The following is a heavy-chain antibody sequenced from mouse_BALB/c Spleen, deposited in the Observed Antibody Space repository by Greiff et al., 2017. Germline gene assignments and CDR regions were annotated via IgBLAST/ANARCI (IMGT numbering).Heavy chain of an antibody. D-gene: IGHD3-2*01. CDR1: GFNIKDTY. CDR3: ASQTARANCDY. V-gene: IGHV14-3*02. J-gene: IGHJ2*01. Sequence: VQLQQSGAELVKPGASVKLSCTASGFNIKDTYMHWVKQRPEQGLEWIGRIDPANGNTKYDPKFQGKATITADTSSNTAYLQLSSLTSEDTAVYYCASQTARANCDYWGQGTTLTVSS. CDR2: IDPANGNT.